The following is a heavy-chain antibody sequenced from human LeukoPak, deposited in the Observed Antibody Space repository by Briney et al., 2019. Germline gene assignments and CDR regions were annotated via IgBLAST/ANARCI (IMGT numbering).Heavy chain of an antibody. CDR1: RGSISGYS. V-gene: IGHV4-59*01. D-gene: IGHD4/OR15-4a*01. CDR3: VRGPYGASISKWFDP. CDR2: IYYSGDT. J-gene: IGHJ5*02. Sequence: SSETLSLTCTVSRGSISGYSWSWIRQSPGGGLEWIGYIYYSGDTAYNPSLRSRVTMSVDTSKNQFSLQLRSMTTADTAVYYCVRGPYGASISKWFDPWGQGTLVTVSS.